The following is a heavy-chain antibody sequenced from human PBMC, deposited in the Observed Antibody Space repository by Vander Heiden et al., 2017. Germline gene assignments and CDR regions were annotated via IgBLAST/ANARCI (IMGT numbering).Heavy chain of an antibody. J-gene: IGHJ4*02. CDR2: IVVGSANT. D-gene: IGHD3-16*01. CDR1: GFTFTSSA. CDR3: AAEGGEMPTLDY. V-gene: IGHV1-58*01. Sequence: QMQLVQSGPEVKKPGTSVKVSCKASGFTFTSSAVQWVRQARGQRLEWIGWIVVGSANTNYAQKFQERVTITRDMSTSTAYMELSSLRSEDTAVYYCAAEGGEMPTLDYWGQGTLVTVSS.